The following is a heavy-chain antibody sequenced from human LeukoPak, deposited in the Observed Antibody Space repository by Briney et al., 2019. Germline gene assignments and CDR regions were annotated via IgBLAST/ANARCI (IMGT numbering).Heavy chain of an antibody. D-gene: IGHD2-2*01. CDR2: ISGSGGST. V-gene: IGHV3-23*01. CDR1: GFTFSSYA. J-gene: IGHJ4*02. Sequence: PGGSLRLSCAASGFTFSSYAMSWVRQAPGKGLEWVSAISGSGGSTYYADSVKGRFTISRDNSKNTLYLQMNSLRAEDSAVYYCAKGGVVVPAANFDYWGQGTLVTVSS. CDR3: AKGGVVVPAANFDY.